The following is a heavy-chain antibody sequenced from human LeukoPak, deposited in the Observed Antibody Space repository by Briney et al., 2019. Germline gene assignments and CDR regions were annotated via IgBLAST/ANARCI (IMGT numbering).Heavy chain of an antibody. V-gene: IGHV4-39*07. CDR1: GGSISSSHYY. J-gene: IGHJ4*02. CDR3: ATLPTFDY. CDR2: VYYSGTT. Sequence: PSETLSLTCTVSGGSISSSHYYWGWIRQPPGKGLEWIGSVYYSGTTYSNPSLKSRVTISIDTSKTHFSLRLTSVTAADTAVYYCATLPTFDYWGQGTLVTASS.